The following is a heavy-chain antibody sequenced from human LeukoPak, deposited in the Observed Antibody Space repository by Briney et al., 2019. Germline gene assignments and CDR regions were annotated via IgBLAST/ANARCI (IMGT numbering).Heavy chain of an antibody. J-gene: IGHJ4*02. D-gene: IGHD2-2*01. Sequence: SETLSLTCAVYGGSFSGYYWSWIRQPPGKGLEWIGEINHSGSTNYNPSLKSRVTISVDTSKYQFSLKLSSVTAADTAVYYCARWRCSSTSCYDYWGQGTLVTVSS. CDR1: GGSFSGYY. CDR3: ARWRCSSTSCYDY. CDR2: INHSGST. V-gene: IGHV4-34*01.